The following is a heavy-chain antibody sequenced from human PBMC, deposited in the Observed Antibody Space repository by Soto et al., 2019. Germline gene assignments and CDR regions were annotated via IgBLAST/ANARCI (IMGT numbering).Heavy chain of an antibody. J-gene: IGHJ4*02. D-gene: IGHD3-3*01. Sequence: GGSLRLSCAASGFTVSSNYMSWVRKDPGKGLEWVSVIYSGGSTYYADSVKGRFTISRDNSKNTLYLQMNSLRAEDTAVYYCARVGTTPYYEFWSGYSAQLLLDYWGQGTLVTVSS. CDR3: ARVGTTPYYEFWSGYSAQLLLDY. CDR1: GFTVSSNY. V-gene: IGHV3-66*01. CDR2: IYSGGST.